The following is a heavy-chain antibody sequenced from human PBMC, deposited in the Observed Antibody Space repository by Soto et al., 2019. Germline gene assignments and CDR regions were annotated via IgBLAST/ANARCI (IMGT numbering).Heavy chain of an antibody. J-gene: IGHJ6*02. D-gene: IGHD3-22*01. CDR3: AREGYDSRNYYYYGMDV. CDR2: ISLNGGNT. CDR1: GFTFSSYV. V-gene: IGHV3-64*01. Sequence: SGGSLRLSCAASGFTFSSYVMHWVRQAPGKGLEYVSAISLNGGNTYYANSVKGRFTISRDNSKNTLYLQMGSLRAEDTAVYYCAREGYDSRNYYYYGMDVWGQGTTVTVSS.